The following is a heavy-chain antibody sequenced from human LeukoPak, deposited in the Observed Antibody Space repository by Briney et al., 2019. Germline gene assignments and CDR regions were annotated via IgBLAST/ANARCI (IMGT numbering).Heavy chain of an antibody. Sequence: GGSLRLSCAASGFTFSSYGMHWVRQAPGKGLEWVAFIRYDGSNKYYADSVKGRFTISRDNSKNTLYLQMNSLRAEDTAVYYCAKGPEDYVWGSPDYWGQGTLVTVSS. CDR1: GFTFSSYG. CDR3: AKGPEDYVWGSPDY. J-gene: IGHJ4*02. CDR2: IRYDGSNK. D-gene: IGHD3-16*01. V-gene: IGHV3-30*02.